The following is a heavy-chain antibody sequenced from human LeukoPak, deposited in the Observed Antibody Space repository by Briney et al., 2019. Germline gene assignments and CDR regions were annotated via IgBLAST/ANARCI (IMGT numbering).Heavy chain of an antibody. J-gene: IGHJ4*02. V-gene: IGHV3-66*02. CDR3: ARGYCSGGSCGDY. Sequence: PGGSLRLSCAASGLTVSRHYMTWVRQAPGKGLEWLSVISTGGTTNYADSVKGRFTISRDNSKNTLYLQMNSLRAEDTAVYYCARGYCSGGSCGDYWGQGTLVTVSS. D-gene: IGHD2-15*01. CDR2: ISTGGTT. CDR1: GLTVSRHY.